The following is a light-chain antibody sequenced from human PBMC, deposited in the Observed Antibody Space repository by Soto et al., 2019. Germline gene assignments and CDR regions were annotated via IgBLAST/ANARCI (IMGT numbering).Light chain of an antibody. CDR2: DVS. J-gene: IGLJ1*01. CDR3: SSYTSSSTLYV. CDR1: SSDVGGYNY. V-gene: IGLV2-14*01. Sequence: QSALTQPASVSGSPGQSITISCTGTSSDVGGYNYVSWYQQHPGKAPKLMIYDVSNRPSGVSTRLSGSKSGNTASLTISGFQAEDEADYHCSSYTSSSTLYVFGTGNKLTVL.